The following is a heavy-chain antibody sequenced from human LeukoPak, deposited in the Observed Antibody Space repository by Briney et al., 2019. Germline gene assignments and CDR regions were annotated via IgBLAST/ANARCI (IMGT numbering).Heavy chain of an antibody. D-gene: IGHD5-24*01. CDR1: GFTVSSNY. CDR2: IYSGGST. J-gene: IGHJ4*02. Sequence: PGGSLRLSCAASGFTVSSNYMSWVRQAPGKGLEWVSVIYSGGSTYYAHSVKDRFTISRDNSKNTLYLQMNRLRAEDTAVYYCARDGNRDGFNLYDYWGQGNLVTVSS. V-gene: IGHV3-53*01. CDR3: ARDGNRDGFNLYDY.